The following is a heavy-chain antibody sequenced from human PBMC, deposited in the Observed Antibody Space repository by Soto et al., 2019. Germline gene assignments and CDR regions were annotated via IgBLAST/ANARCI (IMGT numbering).Heavy chain of an antibody. D-gene: IGHD6-19*01. CDR2: ISGFSGTP. Sequence: EVQLLESGGGLVQPGGSLRLSCAASGFTFTDNAMMWVRQAPGKGLEWVSSISGFSGTPYYADSVKGRFTISKDNSKSTVYLHLNSLRAEDTAVYYCARDLRSASGWYAPGYWGQGTLVTVSS. J-gene: IGHJ4*02. CDR1: GFTFTDNA. V-gene: IGHV3-23*01. CDR3: ARDLRSASGWYAPGY.